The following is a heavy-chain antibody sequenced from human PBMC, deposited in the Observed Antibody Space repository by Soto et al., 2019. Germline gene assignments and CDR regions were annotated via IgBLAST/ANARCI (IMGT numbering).Heavy chain of an antibody. V-gene: IGHV3-7*01. D-gene: IGHD4-4*01. CDR2: IKQDGSEN. CDR3: ARGNTGLEV. Sequence: GSLRLSCEGSGLVFSSFWMSWVRQAPGKVLEWVAYIKQDGSENYYVDSVKGRFTIYRDNPKSSLYLQMNNLRAEDTAVYYCARGNTGLEVGGQGTNVTVSS. J-gene: IGHJ6*02. CDR1: GLVFSSFW.